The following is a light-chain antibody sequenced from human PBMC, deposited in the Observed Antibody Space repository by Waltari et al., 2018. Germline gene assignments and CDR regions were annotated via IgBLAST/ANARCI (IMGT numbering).Light chain of an antibody. J-gene: IGLJ2*01. CDR2: DKN. Sequence: SSELTQEPAVSVAMGQTVRIPCQGDSLRSYYASWYQQRPGQAPRLVMYDKNNRPSGVPDRFSGSSSHNTASLTITGAQAEDEASYYCHSRDASGVGGSFGGGTKLTVL. CDR1: SLRSYY. V-gene: IGLV3-19*01. CDR3: HSRDASGVGGS.